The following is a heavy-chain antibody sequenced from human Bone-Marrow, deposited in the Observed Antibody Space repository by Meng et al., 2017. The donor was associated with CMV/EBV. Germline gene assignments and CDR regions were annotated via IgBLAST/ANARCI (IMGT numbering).Heavy chain of an antibody. CDR3: ASHSGYNDLYYYYGMDV. J-gene: IGHJ6*02. Sequence: ASVKVSCKASGYTFTGYYMHWVRQAPGQGLEWMGVINPSGGSTNYAQKFRGRVIMTRDTSTSTVYMELSSLRSEDTAVYYCASHSGYNDLYYYYGMDVWGQGTRSPSP. D-gene: IGHD3-22*01. CDR2: INPSGGST. CDR1: GYTFTGYY. V-gene: IGHV1-46*01.